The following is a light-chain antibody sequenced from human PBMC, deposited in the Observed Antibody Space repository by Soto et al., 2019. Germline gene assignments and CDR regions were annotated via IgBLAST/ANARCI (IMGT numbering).Light chain of an antibody. J-gene: IGKJ4*01. CDR2: KAS. CDR3: QQYTTYPLT. Sequence: DIQMTQSPSSLSASVGDRVTITCRASESISSWLAWYQQKPGKAPKLLIFKASSLEGGVPSRFSGSGSGTEFTLTISSLQPDDSATYSRQQYTTYPLTFGGGTKVEIK. V-gene: IGKV1-5*03. CDR1: ESISSW.